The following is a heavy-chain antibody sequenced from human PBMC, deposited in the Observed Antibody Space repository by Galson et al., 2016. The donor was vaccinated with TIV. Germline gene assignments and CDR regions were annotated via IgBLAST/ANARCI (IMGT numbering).Heavy chain of an antibody. CDR3: TRTAMGSTRNAFDI. CDR2: ITSKTYGATT. V-gene: IGHV3-49*03. D-gene: IGHD1-1*01. J-gene: IGHJ3*02. Sequence: SLRLSCAASGFTFGHYAVNWFRQAPGKGLEWVGFITSKTYGATTEYAPSVKGRFTISRDDSRNIANLHMNSMKTEDTAVYYCTRTAMGSTRNAFDIWGQGTVVTVSS. CDR1: GFTFGHYA.